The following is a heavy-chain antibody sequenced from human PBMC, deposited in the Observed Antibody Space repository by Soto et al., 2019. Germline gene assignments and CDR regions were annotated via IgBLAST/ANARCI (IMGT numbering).Heavy chain of an antibody. CDR1: GGTFSSYS. CDR3: AREVDTSMVPTFDP. CDR2: IIPIFGTA. Sequence: ASVKVSCKASGGTFSSYSISWVRQAPGQGLEWMGGIIPIFGTANYAQKFQGRVTITADESTSTAYMELSSLRSEDTAVYYCAREVDTSMVPTFDPWGQGTLVTVSS. D-gene: IGHD5-18*01. J-gene: IGHJ5*02. V-gene: IGHV1-69*13.